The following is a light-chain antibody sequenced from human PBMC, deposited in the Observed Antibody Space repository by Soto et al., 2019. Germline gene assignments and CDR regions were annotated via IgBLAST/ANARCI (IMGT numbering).Light chain of an antibody. J-gene: IGKJ5*01. CDR3: QQYNNWPPIT. CDR2: GAS. V-gene: IGKV3-15*01. CDR1: QSVSRN. Sequence: EIVLTQSPATLSLSAGEGVTLSCRASQSVSRNLAWYQKRPGQAPRLRVYGASTRATGIPARFSGSGSGTEFTLTISSLQSEDFAVYYCQQYNNWPPITFGQGTRLEIK.